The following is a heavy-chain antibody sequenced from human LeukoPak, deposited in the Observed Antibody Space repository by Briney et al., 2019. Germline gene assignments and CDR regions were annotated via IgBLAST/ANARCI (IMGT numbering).Heavy chain of an antibody. V-gene: IGHV3-30*02. Sequence: GGSLRLSCAASGFTFSSYGMHWVRQAPGKGLEWVAFIRYDGSNKYYADSVKGRFTISRDNSKNTLYLQMNSLRAEDTAVYHCATNYDILTGYLSDAFDIWGQGTMVTVSS. CDR2: IRYDGSNK. CDR3: ATNYDILTGYLSDAFDI. D-gene: IGHD3-9*01. CDR1: GFTFSSYG. J-gene: IGHJ3*02.